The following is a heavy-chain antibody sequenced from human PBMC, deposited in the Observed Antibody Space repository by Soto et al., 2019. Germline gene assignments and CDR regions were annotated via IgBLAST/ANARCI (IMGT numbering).Heavy chain of an antibody. V-gene: IGHV3-30*18. J-gene: IGHJ4*02. CDR2: ISYDGSNK. Sequence: HPGGSLRLSCAASGFTFSSYGMHWVRQTPGKGLEWVALISYDGSNKYYVDSVRGRFTISRDNSKNTLYLQMTSLRAEDTAVYYCAKAPSGWYYFDYWGQGTLVTVSS. CDR1: GFTFSSYG. D-gene: IGHD6-19*01. CDR3: AKAPSGWYYFDY.